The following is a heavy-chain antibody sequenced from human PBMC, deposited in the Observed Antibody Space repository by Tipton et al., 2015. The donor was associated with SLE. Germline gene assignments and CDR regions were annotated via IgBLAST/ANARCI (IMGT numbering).Heavy chain of an antibody. D-gene: IGHD2-8*01. V-gene: IGHV4-39*07. Sequence: TLSLTCTVSGGSISSSSYYWGWIRQPPGKGLEWIGSIYYSGSTYHNPSLKSRVTILVDTSKNQFSLKLSSVTAADTAVYYCARGMLTWRGAIIGVDVWGQGTSVNVSS. J-gene: IGHJ6*02. CDR1: GGSISSSSYY. CDR2: IYYSGST. CDR3: ARGMLTWRGAIIGVDV.